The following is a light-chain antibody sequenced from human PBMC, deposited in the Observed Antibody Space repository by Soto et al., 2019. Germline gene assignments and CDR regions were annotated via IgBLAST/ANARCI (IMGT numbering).Light chain of an antibody. J-gene: IGLJ1*01. CDR1: SSNIGAGYD. V-gene: IGLV1-40*01. CDR2: ANT. Sequence: QSVLTQPPSVSGAPGQGITISCTGSSSNIGAGYDVHWYLQLPETGPKLLIYANTNRPSGVPDRISASKSGTSASLAITGLQAEDEADYYCQTYDSSLSAYVFGSGTKVTVL. CDR3: QTYDSSLSAYV.